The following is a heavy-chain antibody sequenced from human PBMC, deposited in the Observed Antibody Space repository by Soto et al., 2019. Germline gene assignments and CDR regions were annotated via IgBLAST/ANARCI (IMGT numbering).Heavy chain of an antibody. D-gene: IGHD3-22*01. Sequence: GGSLRLSCAASGVTFSSYGMHWVRQAPGKGLEWVAVISYDGSNKYYADSVKGRFTISRDNSKNTLYLQMNSLRAEDTAVYYCAKDATDYDSSGYYLSAYFDYWGQGTLVTVSS. V-gene: IGHV3-30*18. CDR2: ISYDGSNK. CDR1: GVTFSSYG. J-gene: IGHJ4*02. CDR3: AKDATDYDSSGYYLSAYFDY.